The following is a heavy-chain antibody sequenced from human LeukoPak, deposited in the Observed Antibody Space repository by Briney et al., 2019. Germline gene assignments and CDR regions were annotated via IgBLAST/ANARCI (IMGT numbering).Heavy chain of an antibody. CDR2: ISSSSSYI. CDR3: ARGILEMATLDY. V-gene: IGHV3-21*01. J-gene: IGHJ4*02. D-gene: IGHD5-24*01. CDR1: GFTFSSYS. Sequence: PGGSLRLSCAASGFTFSSYSMNWVRQAPGKGLEWVSSISSSSSYIYYADSVKGRFTISRDNAKNSLYLQMNSLRAEDTAVYYCARGILEMATLDYWGQGTLVTVSS.